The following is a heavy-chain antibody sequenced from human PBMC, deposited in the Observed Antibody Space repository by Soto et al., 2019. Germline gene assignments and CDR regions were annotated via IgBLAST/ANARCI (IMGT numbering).Heavy chain of an antibody. D-gene: IGHD3-9*01. Sequence: PSETLSLTCTVSGCSISNFYWILIRQPPGKGLEWIGYVYYTGSTSYNPSLKRRVTFSADSSRGQFSLRLNSVTAADTAVYYCARTVLGPDLLADSFVDYYYYMDVWGQGTTVTVSS. J-gene: IGHJ6*03. CDR2: VYYTGST. CDR3: ARTVLGPDLLADSFVDYYYYMDV. V-gene: IGHV4-59*08. CDR1: GCSISNFY.